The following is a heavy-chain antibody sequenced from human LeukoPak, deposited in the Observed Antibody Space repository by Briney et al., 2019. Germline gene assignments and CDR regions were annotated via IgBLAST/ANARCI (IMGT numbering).Heavy chain of an antibody. Sequence: ASVKVSCKASGYTFTGYYMHWVRQAPGQGLEWMGWINPNSGGTNYAQKFQGRVTMTRDTSISTAYMELSRLRSDDTAVYYCARDQRYDRPGAGYYYYMDVWGKGTTVTVSS. V-gene: IGHV1-2*02. CDR1: GYTFTGYY. D-gene: IGHD3-3*01. CDR3: ARDQRYDRPGAGYYYYMDV. J-gene: IGHJ6*03. CDR2: INPNSGGT.